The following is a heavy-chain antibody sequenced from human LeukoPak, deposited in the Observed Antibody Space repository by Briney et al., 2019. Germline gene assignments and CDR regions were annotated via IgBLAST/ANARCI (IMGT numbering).Heavy chain of an antibody. J-gene: IGHJ4*02. CDR1: GFNFNNYE. V-gene: IGHV3-48*03. CDR2: ISSRGTTI. CDR3: ARSFYDILIGYYQYFDY. D-gene: IGHD3-9*01. Sequence: GGSLRLSCSASGFNFNNYEMNWVRQAPGKGLEWVSYISSRGTTIYYADSVKGRFTISRDNAKNSLYLQMNGLRAEDTAVYYCARSFYDILIGYYQYFDYWGQGTLVTVSS.